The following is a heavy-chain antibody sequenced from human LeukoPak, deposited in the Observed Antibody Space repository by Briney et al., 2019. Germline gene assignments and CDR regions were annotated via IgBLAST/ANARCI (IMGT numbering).Heavy chain of an antibody. D-gene: IGHD3-22*01. CDR3: ARGSPYYYDSSGYYQAYDY. V-gene: IGHV3-21*01. J-gene: IGHJ4*02. Sequence: GGYLRLSCAASGFTFSSYNMNWVRQAPGKGLEWVSSINSNSYIYYADSVKGRFTISRDNAKNSLYLQMNSLRAEDTAVYYCARGSPYYYDSSGYYQAYDYWGQGTLVTVSS. CDR1: GFTFSSYN. CDR2: INSNSYI.